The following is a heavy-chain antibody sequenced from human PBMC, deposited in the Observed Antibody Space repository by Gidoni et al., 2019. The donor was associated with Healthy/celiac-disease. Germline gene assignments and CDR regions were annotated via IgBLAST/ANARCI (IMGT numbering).Heavy chain of an antibody. CDR2: INPNSGGT. D-gene: IGHD2-2*01. CDR1: GYTFTGYY. V-gene: IGHV1-2*04. J-gene: IGHJ5*02. CDR3: AVSYCSSTSCGNWFDP. Sequence: QVQLVQSGAEVKKPGASVKVSCKASGYTFTGYYMHWVRQAPGQGLEWMGWINPNSGGTNYAQKFQGWVTMTRDTSISTAYMELSRLRSDDTAVYYCAVSYCSSTSCGNWFDPWGQGTLVTVSS.